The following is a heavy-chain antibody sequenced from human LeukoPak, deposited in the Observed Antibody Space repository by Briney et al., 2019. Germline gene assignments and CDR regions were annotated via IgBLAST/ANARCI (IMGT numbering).Heavy chain of an antibody. J-gene: IGHJ3*01. CDR1: GFTFSSYA. CDR2: IKQDGSEK. Sequence: PGGSLRLSCAASGFTFSSYAMNWVRQAPGKGLEWVANIKQDGSEKYYVDSVKGRFTISRDNAKNSLYLQMNSLRAEDTAVYYCARPKAGYSSTDAFDLWGQGTTVTVSS. V-gene: IGHV3-7*01. D-gene: IGHD2-2*01. CDR3: ARPKAGYSSTDAFDL.